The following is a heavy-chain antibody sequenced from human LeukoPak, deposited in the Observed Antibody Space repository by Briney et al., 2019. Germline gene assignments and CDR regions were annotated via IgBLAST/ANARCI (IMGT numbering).Heavy chain of an antibody. CDR2: FIPILAAA. Sequence: ASVKVSCKASGYTFTSYDINWVRQAPGQGLEWMGAFIPILAAANSTQKFQGRVTITADISTNTVYMELSSLRSEDTAVYFCAGIPVFGVVLHQEPVWGKGTTVAVSS. CDR3: AGIPVFGVVLHQEPV. J-gene: IGHJ6*04. V-gene: IGHV1-69*10. D-gene: IGHD3-3*01. CDR1: GYTFTSYD.